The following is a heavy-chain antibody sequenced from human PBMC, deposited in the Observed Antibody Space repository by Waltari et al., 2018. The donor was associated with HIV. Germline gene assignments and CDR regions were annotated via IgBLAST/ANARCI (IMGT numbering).Heavy chain of an antibody. J-gene: IGHJ4*02. Sequence: EVQLVESGGGLVQPGGSLRLSCVASGFTFTSHDLHWVRQVPGKGLEWPLVIAPSGETYYTASVKGRFTISRENAKNSLYLQMNTVRAEDTALYYCVRDGGPLGYNYGLDFWGQGTLVTVSS. D-gene: IGHD5-18*01. CDR2: IAPSGET. CDR1: GFTFTSHD. V-gene: IGHV3-13*01. CDR3: VRDGGPLGYNYGLDF.